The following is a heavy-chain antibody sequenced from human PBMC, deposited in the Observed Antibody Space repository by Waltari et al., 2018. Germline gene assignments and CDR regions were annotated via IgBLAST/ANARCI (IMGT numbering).Heavy chain of an antibody. J-gene: IGHJ4*02. Sequence: EVQLVESGGGLVQPGGSLRLSCAASGFTFSSYSMNWVRQAPGKGLEWVSYISSSSSTIYYADSVKGRVTISRDNAKNSLYLQMNSLRAEDTAVYYCARGPYSGSYYILDYWGQGTLVIVSS. CDR1: GFTFSSYS. V-gene: IGHV3-48*04. CDR3: ARGPYSGSYYILDY. CDR2: ISSSSSTI. D-gene: IGHD1-26*01.